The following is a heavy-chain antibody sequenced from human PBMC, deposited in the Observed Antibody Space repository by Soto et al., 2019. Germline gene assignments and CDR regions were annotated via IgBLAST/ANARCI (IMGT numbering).Heavy chain of an antibody. CDR3: AREGRSTTGFDP. V-gene: IGHV4-30-4*01. CDR2: IYYSGST. CDR1: GGSISSGDYY. Sequence: QVQLQESGPGLVKPSQTLSLTCTVSGGSISSGDYYWSWIRQPPGKGLEWIGYIYYSGSTYYNPSLKSRVTLSVDTSKNQFSPKLSSVTAADTAVYYCAREGRSTTGFDPWGQGTLVTVSS. J-gene: IGHJ5*02. D-gene: IGHD2-2*01.